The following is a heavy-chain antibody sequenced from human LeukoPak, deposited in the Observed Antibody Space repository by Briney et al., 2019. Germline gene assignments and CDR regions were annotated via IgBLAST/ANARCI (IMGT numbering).Heavy chain of an antibody. CDR2: INHSGST. Sequence: SETLSLTCAVYGGSFSGYYWSWIRQPPGKGLEWIGEINHSGSTNYNPSLKSRVTISVDTSKNQFSLKLSSVTAADTAVYYCARGTSLGIYYYYMDVWGKGTTVTVSS. J-gene: IGHJ6*03. D-gene: IGHD6-13*01. CDR3: ARGTSLGIYYYYMDV. CDR1: GGSFSGYY. V-gene: IGHV4-34*01.